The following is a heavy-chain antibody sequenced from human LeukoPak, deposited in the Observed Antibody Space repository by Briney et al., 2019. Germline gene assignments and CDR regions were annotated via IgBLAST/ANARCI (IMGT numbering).Heavy chain of an antibody. CDR3: AKDPIYGSGSYPDY. V-gene: IGHV3-23*01. CDR2: ISGSGGST. Sequence: TGGSLRLSCAASGFTFSSYAMSWVRQAPGKGLEWVPAISGSGGSTYYADSVKGRFTISRDNSKNTLYLQMNSLRAEDTAVYYCAKDPIYGSGSYPDYWGQGTLVTVSS. J-gene: IGHJ4*02. CDR1: GFTFSSYA. D-gene: IGHD3-10*01.